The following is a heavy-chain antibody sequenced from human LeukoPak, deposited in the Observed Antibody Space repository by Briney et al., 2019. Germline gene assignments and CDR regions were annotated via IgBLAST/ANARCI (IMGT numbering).Heavy chain of an antibody. CDR1: GFTFSSYN. CDR2: IGSSVSTR. CDR3: AREGSDFWSGYSKGYFDY. J-gene: IGHJ4*02. V-gene: IGHV3-48*01. Sequence: GGSLRLSCAVSGFTFSSYNMNWVRRAPGKGLEWVSYIGSSVSTRYYADSVKGRFTISTDDGKHSLYLRMNSLRAEDTAVYYCAREGSDFWSGYSKGYFDYWGQGTLVTVSS. D-gene: IGHD3-3*01.